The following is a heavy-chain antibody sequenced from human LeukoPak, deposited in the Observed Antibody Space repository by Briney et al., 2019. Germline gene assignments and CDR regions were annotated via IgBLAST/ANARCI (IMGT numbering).Heavy chain of an antibody. CDR3: AALVDTAMVPFDY. J-gene: IGHJ4*02. Sequence: ASVEVSCKASGYTFTGYYMHWVRQAPGQGLEWMGRINPNSGGTNYAQKFQGRVTMTRDTSISTAYMELSRLRSDDTAVYYCAALVDTAMVPFDYWGQGTLVTVSS. CDR1: GYTFTGYY. CDR2: INPNSGGT. V-gene: IGHV1-2*06. D-gene: IGHD5-18*01.